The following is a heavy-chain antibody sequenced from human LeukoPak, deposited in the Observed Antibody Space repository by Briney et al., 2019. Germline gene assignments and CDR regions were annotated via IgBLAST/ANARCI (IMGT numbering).Heavy chain of an antibody. V-gene: IGHV4-39*07. Sequence: SETLSLTCTVSGGSISSSSYYWGWIRQPPGKGLEWIGYIYHSGSTYYNPSLKSRVTISVDRSKNQFSLKLSSVTAADTAVYYCARDRMSDSGSYPIPDAFDIWGQGTMVTVSS. CDR3: ARDRMSDSGSYPIPDAFDI. CDR2: IYHSGST. J-gene: IGHJ3*02. D-gene: IGHD1-26*01. CDR1: GGSISSSSYY.